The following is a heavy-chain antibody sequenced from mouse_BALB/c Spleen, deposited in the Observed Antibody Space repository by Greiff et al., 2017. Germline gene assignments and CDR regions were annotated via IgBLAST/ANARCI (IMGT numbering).Heavy chain of an antibody. V-gene: IGHV5-9-4*01. D-gene: IGHD2-2*01. J-gene: IGHJ4*01. CDR2: ISSGGSYT. Sequence: DVKLVESGGGLVKPGGSLKLSCAASGFTFSSYAMSWVRQSPEKRLEWVAEISSGGSYTYYPDTVTGRFTISRDNAKNTLYLEMSSLRSEDTAMYYCARGESTMVNYYAMDYWGQGTSVTVSS. CDR1: GFTFSSYA. CDR3: ARGESTMVNYYAMDY.